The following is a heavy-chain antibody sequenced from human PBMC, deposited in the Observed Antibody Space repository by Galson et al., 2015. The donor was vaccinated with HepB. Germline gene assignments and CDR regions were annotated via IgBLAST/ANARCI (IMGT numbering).Heavy chain of an antibody. V-gene: IGHV3-23*01. Sequence: SLRLSCAASGFTLSTYPMSWVRQSPGKGLEWVSTISGSTTNTYYPDSLKGRFTISRDNSKNTLYLQMNSLRVEDSAKYYCPTHDYSDYDYLDHWGQGTLVSVSS. CDR3: PTHDYSDYDYLDH. J-gene: IGHJ4*02. CDR1: GFTLSTYP. CDR2: ISGSTTNT. D-gene: IGHD4-11*01.